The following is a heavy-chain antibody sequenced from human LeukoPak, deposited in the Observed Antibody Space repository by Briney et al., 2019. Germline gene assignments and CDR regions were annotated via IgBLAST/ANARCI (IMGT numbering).Heavy chain of an antibody. V-gene: IGHV4-59*01. D-gene: IGHD2-8*01. J-gene: IGHJ6*03. CDR3: ARLYYSSFRVSYIDD. CDR1: GDSISSYY. CDR2: IYYSGST. Sequence: PSETLSLTCTVSGDSISSYYCNWIRQPPGKGLEWLGYIYYSGSTNYNPSLKSRLTISVDTSKNQLSLKLSSVTAADTAVYYCARLYYSSFRVSYIDDWGKGTTVTVSS.